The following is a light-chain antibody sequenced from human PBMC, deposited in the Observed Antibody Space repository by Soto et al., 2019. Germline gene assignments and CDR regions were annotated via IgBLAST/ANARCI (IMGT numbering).Light chain of an antibody. CDR3: AAWDDSLNGWV. V-gene: IGLV1-44*01. CDR1: SSNIGSNT. J-gene: IGLJ3*02. CDR2: SSN. Sequence: QSVLTQPPSASGTPGQRVTISSSGSSSNIGSNTVNWYQQLPGTAPKLLIYSSNQRPSGVPDRFSGSKSATSASLAISGLQSEDEADYYCAAWDDSLNGWVFGGGTKLTVL.